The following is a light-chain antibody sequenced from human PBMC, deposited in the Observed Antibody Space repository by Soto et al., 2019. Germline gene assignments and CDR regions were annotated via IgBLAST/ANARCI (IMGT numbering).Light chain of an antibody. CDR2: KDS. Sequence: SYELTQPSAVSVSPGQTARITCSGDVLAKKYAGWFQQKPGQAPVLVIYKDSERPSGIPGRFSGSSSGTTVTLTISGAQVEDEDDYYCYSAADNNLGVFGGGTKLTVL. J-gene: IGLJ2*01. V-gene: IGLV3-27*01. CDR1: VLAKKY. CDR3: YSAADNNLGV.